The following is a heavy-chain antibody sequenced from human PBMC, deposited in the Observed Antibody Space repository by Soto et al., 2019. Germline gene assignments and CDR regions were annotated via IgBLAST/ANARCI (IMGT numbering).Heavy chain of an antibody. D-gene: IGHD4-17*01. J-gene: IGHJ6*03. CDR2: IKQDGSEK. Sequence: PGGSLRLSCAASGFTFSSYWMSWVRQAPGKGLEWVANIKQDGSEKYYVDSVKGRFTISRDNAKNSLYLQMNSLRAEDTAVYYCERDNDYGDYGYYYMDVWGKGTTVNVSS. V-gene: IGHV3-7*01. CDR3: ERDNDYGDYGYYYMDV. CDR1: GFTFSSYW.